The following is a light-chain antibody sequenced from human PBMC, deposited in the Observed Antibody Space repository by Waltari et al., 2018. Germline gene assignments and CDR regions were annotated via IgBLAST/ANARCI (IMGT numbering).Light chain of an antibody. Sequence: DIQMTQSPSTLSASVGDRVTITCRASQSIDSWLAWYQQKPGKAPKLLIYDASSLERGVPSRFSGSGSGTEFTLTISSLQPDDFATYYYQQYNSDSQNFGQGTKVEIK. J-gene: IGKJ1*01. CDR3: QQYNSDSQN. CDR2: DAS. CDR1: QSIDSW. V-gene: IGKV1-5*01.